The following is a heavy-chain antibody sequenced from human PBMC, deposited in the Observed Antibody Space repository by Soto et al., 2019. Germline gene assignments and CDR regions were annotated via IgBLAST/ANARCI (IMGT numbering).Heavy chain of an antibody. Sequence: QVQLVESGRGVVQPGRSLRLSCAASGFTFSSYAMHWVRKAPGKGLEWVAVISYDGSNKYYADSVKGRFTISRDNSKNSLYLQMNSLRAEDTAVYYCARVVPECSGGSCYSDYWGQGTLGPVSS. V-gene: IGHV3-30-3*01. J-gene: IGHJ4*02. CDR3: ARVVPECSGGSCYSDY. CDR2: ISYDGSNK. CDR1: GFTFSSYA. D-gene: IGHD2-15*01.